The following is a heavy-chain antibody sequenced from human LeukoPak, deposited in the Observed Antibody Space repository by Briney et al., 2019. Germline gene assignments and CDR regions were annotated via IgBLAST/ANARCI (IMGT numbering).Heavy chain of an antibody. CDR2: IYPGDSDT. D-gene: IGHD3-22*01. Sequence: GESLKISCKGSGYSFTSYWIGWVRQMPGKGLEWMGIIYPGDSDTRYSPSFQGQVTISADKSISTAYLQWSSLKASDTAMYYCARTYDSSGYWVNPFDYWGQGTLVTVSS. V-gene: IGHV5-51*01. J-gene: IGHJ4*02. CDR3: ARTYDSSGYWVNPFDY. CDR1: GYSFTSYW.